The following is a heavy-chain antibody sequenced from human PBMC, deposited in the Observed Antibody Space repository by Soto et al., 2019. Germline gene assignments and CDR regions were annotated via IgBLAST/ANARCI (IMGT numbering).Heavy chain of an antibody. CDR3: ARVIVATIRGYYYGMDV. CDR1: GGSFSGYY. V-gene: IGHV4-34*01. CDR2: INHSGST. D-gene: IGHD5-12*01. Sequence: SETLSLTCAVYGGSFSGYYWSWIRQPPGKGLEWIGEINHSGSTNYNPSLKSRVTISVDTSKKQFSLKLSSVTAADTAVYYCARVIVATIRGYYYGMDVWGQGTTVTVSS. J-gene: IGHJ6*02.